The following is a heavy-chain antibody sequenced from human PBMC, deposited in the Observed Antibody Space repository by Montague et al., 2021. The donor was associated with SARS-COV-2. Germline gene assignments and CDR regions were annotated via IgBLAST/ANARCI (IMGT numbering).Heavy chain of an antibody. CDR3: ASVRYYGSGTSLGMDV. CDR1: GGSFSGYL. J-gene: IGHJ6*02. CDR2: INHRGRT. V-gene: IGHV4-34*01. D-gene: IGHD3-10*01. Sequence: SETLSLTCAVYGGSFSGYLWRRIRQPPSKGQALTGVINHRGRTNYNPSLKSRVNISVDTSKNQFSLKLSSVTAAATAVYYCASVRYYGSGTSLGMDVWGQGTTVTVSS.